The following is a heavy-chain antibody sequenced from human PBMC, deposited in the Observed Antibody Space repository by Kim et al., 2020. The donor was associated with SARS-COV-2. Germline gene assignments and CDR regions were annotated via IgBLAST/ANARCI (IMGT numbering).Heavy chain of an antibody. V-gene: IGHV4-39*07. CDR2: INYSGST. CDR1: GGSISSSSYY. CDR3: ARSDVLRYFDWLPKDAFDI. J-gene: IGHJ3*02. Sequence: SETLSLTCTVSGGSISSSSYYWGWIRQPPGKGLEWIGSINYSGSTYYNPSPKSRVTISVDTSKNQFSLKLSSVTAADTAVYYCARSDVLRYFDWLPKDAFDIWGQGTMVTVSS. D-gene: IGHD3-9*01.